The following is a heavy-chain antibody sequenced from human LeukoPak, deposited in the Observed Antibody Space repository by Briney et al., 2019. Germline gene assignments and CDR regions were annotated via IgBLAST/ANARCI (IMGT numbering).Heavy chain of an antibody. D-gene: IGHD2-2*01. CDR3: ARVEYCSSTSCYQPFDY. Sequence: GGSLRLSCAASGFTFSSYWMHWVRQAPGKGLVWVSRINSDGSSTSYADSVKGRFTISRDNAKNTLYLQMNSLRAEDTAVYYCARVEYCSSTSCYQPFDYWGQGTLVTVSS. J-gene: IGHJ4*02. V-gene: IGHV3-74*01. CDR2: INSDGSST. CDR1: GFTFSSYW.